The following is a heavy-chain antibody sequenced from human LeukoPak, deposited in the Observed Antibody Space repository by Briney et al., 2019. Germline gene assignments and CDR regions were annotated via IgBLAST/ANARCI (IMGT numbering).Heavy chain of an antibody. CDR2: IYYSGST. D-gene: IGHD5-18*01. V-gene: IGHV4-59*01. CDR3: ARGGGGFSHGRFDY. J-gene: IGHJ4*02. Sequence: SETLSLTCTVSGGSISGYCWTWIRQPPGKGLEWIGHIYYSGSTDYTPSLKSRVTMSVDTSKNQVSLRLTSGTAADTAVYYCARGGGGFSHGRFDYWGLGTLVTVSS. CDR1: GGSISGYC.